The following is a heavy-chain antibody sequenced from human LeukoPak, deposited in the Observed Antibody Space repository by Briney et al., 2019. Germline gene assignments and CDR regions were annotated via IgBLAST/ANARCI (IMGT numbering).Heavy chain of an antibody. J-gene: IGHJ6*03. CDR3: VQSYYYDSSGTRGYYYYYMDV. V-gene: IGHV3-53*01. D-gene: IGHD3-22*01. CDR1: GFTVSSNY. Sequence: GGSLRLSCAASGFTVSSNYMSWVRQAPGKGLEWVSVIYSGGSTYYTDSVKGRFTISRDNSKNTLYLQMNSLRAEDTAVYYCVQSYYYDSSGTRGYYYYYMDVWGKGTTVTVSS. CDR2: IYSGGST.